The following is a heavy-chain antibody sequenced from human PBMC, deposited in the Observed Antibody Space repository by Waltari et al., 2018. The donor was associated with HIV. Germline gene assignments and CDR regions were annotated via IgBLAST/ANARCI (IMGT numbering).Heavy chain of an antibody. CDR1: GITFKNAW. CDR3: TTFEMGTTRNF. J-gene: IGHJ4*02. Sequence: VQLVESGGALVTPGGSLKISCAVSGITFKNAWLSWVRQAPGKGLKWLGHIRSKTDGGATDYAAPLSGRFAISTDDFNNTMCLEMKTLKVDDTAVYYCTTFEMGTTRNFWGQGTLVTVSS. D-gene: IGHD1-26*01. V-gene: IGHV3-15*02. CDR2: IRSKTDGGAT.